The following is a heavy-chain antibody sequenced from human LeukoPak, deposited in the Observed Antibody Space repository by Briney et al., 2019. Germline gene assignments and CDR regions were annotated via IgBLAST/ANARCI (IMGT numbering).Heavy chain of an antibody. V-gene: IGHV4-34*01. CDR2: INHSGST. Sequence: SETLSLTCAVYGGSFSGYYWSWIRQPPGKGLEWIGEINHSGSTNYNPSLKSRVTISVDTSKNQFSLKLSSVTAADTAVYYCARERITTLLDAFDIWGQGTMVTVSS. CDR1: GGSFSGYY. J-gene: IGHJ3*02. CDR3: ARERITTLLDAFDI. D-gene: IGHD3-10*01.